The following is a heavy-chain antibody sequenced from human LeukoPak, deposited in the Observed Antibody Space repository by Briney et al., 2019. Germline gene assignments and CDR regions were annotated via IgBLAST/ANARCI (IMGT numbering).Heavy chain of an antibody. J-gene: IGHJ4*02. CDR1: GFTFSDYY. CDR3: ARTYSNYVDS. CDR2: ISSSGGSI. Sequence: PGGSLRLSCAASGFTFSDYYMSWIRQAPGKGLEWVSYISSSGGSIYYADSVNGRFTISRDNAKNSLYLQMHSLRAEDTAVCFCARTYSNYVDSWGQGTLVTVSS. V-gene: IGHV3-11*01. D-gene: IGHD4-11*01.